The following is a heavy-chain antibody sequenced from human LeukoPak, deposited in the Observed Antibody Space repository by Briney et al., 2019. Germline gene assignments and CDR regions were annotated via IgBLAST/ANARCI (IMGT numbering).Heavy chain of an antibody. D-gene: IGHD5-12*01. J-gene: IGHJ4*02. CDR3: ARGGLGSGYDLGPDY. Sequence: SETLSLTCTVSGGSISSYYWSWIRQPAGKGLEWIGRIYTSGSTNYNPSLKSRVTISVDTSKNKFSLKMSSVTAADTAVYYCARGGLGSGYDLGPDYWGQGTLVTVSS. V-gene: IGHV4-4*07. CDR2: IYTSGST. CDR1: GGSISSYY.